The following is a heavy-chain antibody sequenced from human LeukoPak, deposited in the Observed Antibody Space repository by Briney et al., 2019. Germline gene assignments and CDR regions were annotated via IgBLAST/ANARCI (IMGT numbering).Heavy chain of an antibody. Sequence: SETLSLTCTVSGGSISSGGYYWSWIRQPPGKGLEWIGYIYHSGSTYYNPSLKSRVTISVDRSKNQFSLKLSSVTAADTAVYYCARENKALGIFGVGTVDYWGQGTLVTVSS. J-gene: IGHJ4*02. CDR1: GGSISSGGYY. D-gene: IGHD3-3*01. CDR2: IYHSGST. CDR3: ARENKALGIFGVGTVDY. V-gene: IGHV4-30-2*01.